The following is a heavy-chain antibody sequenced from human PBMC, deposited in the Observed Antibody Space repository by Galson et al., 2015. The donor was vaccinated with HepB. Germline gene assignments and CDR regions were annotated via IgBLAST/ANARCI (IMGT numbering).Heavy chain of an antibody. CDR3: ARGPMVYAITGFDY. D-gene: IGHD2-8*01. CDR2: IYYSGST. Sequence: ETLSLTCAVSGGSIRSYYWSWIRQPPGKGLEWIGYIYYSGSTNYNPSLKSRVTISVDTSKNQFSLKLSSVTAADTAMYYCARGPMVYAITGFDYWGQGTLVTVSS. J-gene: IGHJ4*02. CDR1: GGSIRSYY. V-gene: IGHV4-59*01.